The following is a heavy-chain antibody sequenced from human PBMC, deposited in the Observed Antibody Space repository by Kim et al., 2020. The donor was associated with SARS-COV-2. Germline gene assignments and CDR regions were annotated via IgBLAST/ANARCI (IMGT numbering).Heavy chain of an antibody. CDR2: IKSKGEGGTA. D-gene: IGHD1-26*01. J-gene: IGHJ4*02. Sequence: GGSLRLSCAASGFTFSDAWMSWVRQAPGKGLEWVGRIKSKGEGGTADYAAPVKGRFSISRDDSKTTLYLEMNSLQTEDTDEYYCTTRGSYWGNYFDYWGQGTLVTVPS. CDR1: GFTFSDAW. CDR3: TTRGSYWGNYFDY. V-gene: IGHV3-15*01.